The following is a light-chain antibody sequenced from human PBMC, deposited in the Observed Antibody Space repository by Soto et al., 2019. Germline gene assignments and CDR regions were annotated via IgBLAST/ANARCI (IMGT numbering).Light chain of an antibody. J-gene: IGLJ1*01. CDR2: EVS. Sequence: QSVLTQPASVSGSPGQSITISCTGASSDVGRYNYVSWYQLHPGKAPKLIIYEVSNRPSGVSNRFSGSKSGNTASLTISGLRAEDEAVYYCNSYTSSTAYVFGTGTKVTVL. V-gene: IGLV2-14*01. CDR1: SSDVGRYNY. CDR3: NSYTSSTAYV.